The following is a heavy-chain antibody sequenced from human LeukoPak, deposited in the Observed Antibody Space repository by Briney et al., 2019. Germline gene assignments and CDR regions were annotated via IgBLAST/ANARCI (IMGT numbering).Heavy chain of an antibody. Sequence: GGSLRLSCAASGFTVSSNYMNWVRQAPGKGLEWVSVIYGGGNIYYADSVKGRFTISRDNSKNTLYLQMNSLRVEDTAVYYCARGAGYNYPYYFDYWGQGTLVTVSS. CDR3: ARGAGYNYPYYFDY. CDR1: GFTVSSNY. D-gene: IGHD5-24*01. V-gene: IGHV3-53*01. J-gene: IGHJ4*02. CDR2: IYGGGNI.